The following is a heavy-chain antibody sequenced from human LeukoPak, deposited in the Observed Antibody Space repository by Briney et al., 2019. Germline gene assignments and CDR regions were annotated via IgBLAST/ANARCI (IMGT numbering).Heavy chain of an antibody. CDR3: ANLHDYRAFDI. Sequence: TGGSLRLSCAASGFTVSTNYMSWVRQAPGKGLEWVSVIYSAGSTYYADSVKGRFTVSRDNSKNTLYLQMNSLRAEDTAVYYCANLHDYRAFDIWGQGTMVTVSS. CDR2: IYSAGST. CDR1: GFTVSTNY. J-gene: IGHJ3*02. V-gene: IGHV3-53*01. D-gene: IGHD4-11*01.